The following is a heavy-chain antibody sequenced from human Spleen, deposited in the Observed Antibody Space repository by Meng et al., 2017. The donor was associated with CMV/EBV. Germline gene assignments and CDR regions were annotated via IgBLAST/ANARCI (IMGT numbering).Heavy chain of an antibody. CDR2: ISGYNGYT. CDR1: GYTFTSYG. CDR3: ARDTAAGQGWFDP. D-gene: IGHD6-13*01. Sequence: ASVKVSCKASGYTFTSYGISWVRQAPGQGLEWMGWISGYNGYTNYAQKLQDRLTVTTDTSTSTAYMELAGLRSDDTAVYYRARDTAAGQGWFDPWGQGSLVTVSS. V-gene: IGHV1-18*01. J-gene: IGHJ5*02.